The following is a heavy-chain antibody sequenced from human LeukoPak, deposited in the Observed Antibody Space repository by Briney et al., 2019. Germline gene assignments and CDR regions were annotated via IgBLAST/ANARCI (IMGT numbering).Heavy chain of an antibody. D-gene: IGHD3-10*01. CDR1: GFTFTTYW. CDR3: ARVAKYYYGSVTYYFFEH. CDR2: INQDGSEK. V-gene: IGHV3-7*01. Sequence: GGSLRFSCAASGFTFTTYWMSWVRQAPGKGLEWVANINQDGSEKYFVDSVKGRFTISGDNAKNSLYLQMNSLRVEDTAVYYCARVAKYYYGSVTYYFFEHWGQGTPVTASS. J-gene: IGHJ4*02.